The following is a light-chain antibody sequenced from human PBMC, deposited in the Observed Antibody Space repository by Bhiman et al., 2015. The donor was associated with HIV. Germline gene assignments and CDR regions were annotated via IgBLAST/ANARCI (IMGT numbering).Light chain of an antibody. J-gene: IGLJ2*01. CDR2: FDS. Sequence: SYVLTQPPSVSVASGKTAQITCGGPNFGTKSVHWYQQRPGQAPVLVISFDSDRPSGIPERFSGSNSGNTATLIINRVEAGDEADYYCQVWESSSFFGGGTKLTVL. CDR1: NFGTKS. V-gene: IGLV3-21*01. CDR3: QVWESSSF.